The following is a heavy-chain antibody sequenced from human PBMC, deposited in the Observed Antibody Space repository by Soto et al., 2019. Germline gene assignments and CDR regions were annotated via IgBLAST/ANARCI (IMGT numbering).Heavy chain of an antibody. Sequence: GGSLRLSCAASGFTFSSYAMHRVRQAPGKGLEWVAVISYDGSNKYYADSVKGRFTISRDNSKNTLYLQMNSLRAEDTAVYYCARTHYYDSSGYRGGPFDYWGQGTLVTVSS. D-gene: IGHD3-22*01. CDR1: GFTFSSYA. CDR2: ISYDGSNK. J-gene: IGHJ4*02. V-gene: IGHV3-30-3*01. CDR3: ARTHYYDSSGYRGGPFDY.